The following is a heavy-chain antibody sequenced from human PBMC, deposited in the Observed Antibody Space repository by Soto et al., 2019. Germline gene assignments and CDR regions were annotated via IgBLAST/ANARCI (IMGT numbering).Heavy chain of an antibody. CDR3: AREYAYGSNFFDC. J-gene: IGHJ4*02. Sequence: SETLSLTCPVSGDSISSSSYYWSWIRQHPGKGLEWIGYISHSGSTYYTTSLKSRVIISADTSKNQYSVNLTSVTAADTAVYYCAREYAYGSNFFDCWGQGTLVTVSS. D-gene: IGHD3-10*01. V-gene: IGHV4-31*03. CDR1: GDSISSSSYY. CDR2: ISHSGST.